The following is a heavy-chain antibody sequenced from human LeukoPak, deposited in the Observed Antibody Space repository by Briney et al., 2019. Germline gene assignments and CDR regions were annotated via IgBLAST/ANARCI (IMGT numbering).Heavy chain of an antibody. D-gene: IGHD3-22*01. V-gene: IGHV3-20*04. Sequence: GGSLRLSCAASGFTFDDYGMSWVRQAPGKGLEWVSGINWNGGSIDYADFVKGRFTISRDNAKNSLYLQMNSLRGEDTALYYCARDLSSDYYDSSGYYYGDAFDIWGQGTMVTVSS. CDR3: ARDLSSDYYDSSGYYYGDAFDI. CDR1: GFTFDDYG. J-gene: IGHJ3*02. CDR2: INWNGGSI.